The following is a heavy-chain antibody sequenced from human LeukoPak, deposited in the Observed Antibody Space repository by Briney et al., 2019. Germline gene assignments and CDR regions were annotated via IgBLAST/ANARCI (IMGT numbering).Heavy chain of an antibody. V-gene: IGHV4-39*01. J-gene: IGHJ4*02. CDR1: GGSISSSSHY. CDR3: ARHYYDSSGYYWGYYFDY. Sequence: SETLSLTCTVSGGSISSSSHYWDWIRQPPGKGLERIGSIIYYSGTTYYNPSLKSRVTMSVDTSKNQVSLKLSSVTAADTAVYYCARHYYDSSGYYWGYYFDYWGQGTLVTVSS. CDR2: IIYYSGTT. D-gene: IGHD3-22*01.